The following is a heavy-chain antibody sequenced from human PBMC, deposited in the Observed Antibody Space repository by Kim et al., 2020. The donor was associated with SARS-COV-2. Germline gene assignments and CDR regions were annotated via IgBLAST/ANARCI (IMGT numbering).Heavy chain of an antibody. V-gene: IGHV4-59*13. CDR3: ARRNQKSGGDFDY. J-gene: IGHJ4*02. Sequence: SETLSLTCTVSGGSISSYYWSWIRQPPGKGLEWIGYIYYSGSTNYNPSLKSRVTISVDTSKNQFSLKLSSVTAADTAVYYCARRNQKSGGDFDYWGQGTLVTVSS. CDR1: GGSISSYY. D-gene: IGHD2-2*01. CDR2: IYYSGST.